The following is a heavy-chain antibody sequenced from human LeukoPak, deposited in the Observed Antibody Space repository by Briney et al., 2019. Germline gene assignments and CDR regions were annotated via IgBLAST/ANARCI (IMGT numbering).Heavy chain of an antibody. CDR3: ARVDSSSWYEDY. D-gene: IGHD6-13*01. CDR2: IRYDGGYK. V-gene: IGHV3-30*02. Sequence: GGSLRLSCAASGFTFSSYVMHWVRQAPGKGLEWVAFIRYDGGYKYYSDSVKGRFTISRDNAKNSLYLQMDSLRAEDTAVYYCARVDSSSWYEDYWGQGTLVTVSS. J-gene: IGHJ4*02. CDR1: GFTFSSYV.